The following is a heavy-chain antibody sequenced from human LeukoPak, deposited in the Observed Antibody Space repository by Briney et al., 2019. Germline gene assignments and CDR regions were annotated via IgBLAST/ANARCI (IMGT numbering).Heavy chain of an antibody. CDR2: IKQDGSEK. CDR1: GFTFSSYW. D-gene: IGHD3-3*01. Sequence: PGGSLRLSCAASGFTFSSYWMSWVRQAPGKGLEWVANIKQDGSEKYYVDSVKGRFTISRDNAKNSLYLQMNSLRAEDTAVYYCARDRYDFWSGYLDYWGQGTLVAVSS. CDR3: ARDRYDFWSGYLDY. J-gene: IGHJ4*02. V-gene: IGHV3-7*01.